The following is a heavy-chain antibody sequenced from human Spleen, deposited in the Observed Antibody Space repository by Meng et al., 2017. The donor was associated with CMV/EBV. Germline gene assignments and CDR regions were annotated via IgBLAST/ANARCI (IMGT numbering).Heavy chain of an antibody. Sequence: ASVQVSYKASGYTFTSYEFNWVRLATGQGLEWMGWMNPNSGNTGYAQKFQGRVTITRNTSISTAYMELSSLRSEDTAVYYCALGWGGARIGYYDFWSGFYYYGMDVWGQGTTVTVSS. V-gene: IGHV1-8*03. CDR1: GYTFTSYE. J-gene: IGHJ6*02. D-gene: IGHD3-3*01. CDR2: MNPNSGNT. CDR3: ALGWGGARIGYYDFWSGFYYYGMDV.